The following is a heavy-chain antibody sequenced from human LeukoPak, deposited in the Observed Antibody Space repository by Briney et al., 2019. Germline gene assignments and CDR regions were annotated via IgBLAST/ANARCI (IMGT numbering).Heavy chain of an antibody. Sequence: TGGSLRLSCAASGFTFSSSAMSWVRQAPGKGLEWVAVIWYDGSNKYYADSVKGRFTISRDNSKNTLYLQMNSLRAEDTAVYYCARDLLENYFDYWGQGTLVTVSS. CDR3: ARDLLENYFDY. CDR2: IWYDGSNK. V-gene: IGHV3-33*08. D-gene: IGHD1-26*01. J-gene: IGHJ4*02. CDR1: GFTFSSSA.